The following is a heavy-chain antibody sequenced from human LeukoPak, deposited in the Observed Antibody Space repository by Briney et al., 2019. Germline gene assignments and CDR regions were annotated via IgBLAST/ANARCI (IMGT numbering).Heavy chain of an antibody. Sequence: WETLSLTCTVSGGSINTYYWSWIRQPPGKGLEWIGYIYYSGSTNYNPSLKSRVTISVDTSKNQFSLKLSSVTAADTAVYYCAREWRYCSGGSCYRAFDYWGQGTLVTVSS. CDR3: AREWRYCSGGSCYRAFDY. D-gene: IGHD2-15*01. J-gene: IGHJ4*02. CDR2: IYYSGST. CDR1: GGSINTYY. V-gene: IGHV4-59*01.